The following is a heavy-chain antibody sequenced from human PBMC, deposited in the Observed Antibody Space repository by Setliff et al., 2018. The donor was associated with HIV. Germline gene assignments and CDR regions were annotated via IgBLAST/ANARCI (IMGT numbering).Heavy chain of an antibody. Sequence: PGGSLRLSCAASGFKFRDYTLSWLRQFPGKGLEWVSAIAGNKGTTFYADSVKGRFTISKDNSENTIFLQMSSLRAEDTAIYYCAKDPRAAVATICDYWGQGTLVTVSS. CDR1: GFKFRDYT. J-gene: IGHJ4*02. D-gene: IGHD5-12*01. CDR2: IAGNKGTT. V-gene: IGHV3-23*01. CDR3: AKDPRAAVATICDY.